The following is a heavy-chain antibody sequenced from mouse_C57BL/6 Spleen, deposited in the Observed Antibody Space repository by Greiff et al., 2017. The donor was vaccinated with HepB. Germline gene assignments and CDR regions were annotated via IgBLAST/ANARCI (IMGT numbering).Heavy chain of an antibody. Sequence: QVQLQQSGPELVKPGASVKLSCKASGYTFTSYDINWVKQRPGQGLEWIGWIYPRDGSTKYNEKFKGKATLTVDKPASTAYMQLSSLTSEDSAVYYCARSPYDYDVNFDVWGTGTTVTVSS. D-gene: IGHD2-4*01. V-gene: IGHV1-85*01. J-gene: IGHJ1*03. CDR2: IYPRDGST. CDR1: GYTFTSYD. CDR3: ARSPYDYDVNFDV.